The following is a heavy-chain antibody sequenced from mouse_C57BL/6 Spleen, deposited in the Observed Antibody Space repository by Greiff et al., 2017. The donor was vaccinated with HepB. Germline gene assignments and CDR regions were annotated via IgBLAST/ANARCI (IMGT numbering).Heavy chain of an antibody. D-gene: IGHD2-4*01. V-gene: IGHV5-4*01. CDR2: ISDGGSYT. CDR1: GFTFSSYA. CDR3: AREGDDYGGNAMDY. J-gene: IGHJ4*01. Sequence: EVKLVESGGGLVKPGGSLKLSCAASGFTFSSYAMSWVRQTPEKRLEWVATISDGGSYTYYPDNVKGRFTISRDNAKNNLYLQMSHLKSEDTAMYYCAREGDDYGGNAMDYWGQGTSVTVSS.